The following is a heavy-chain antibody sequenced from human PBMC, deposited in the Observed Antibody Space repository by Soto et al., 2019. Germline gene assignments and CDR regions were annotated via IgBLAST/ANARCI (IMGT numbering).Heavy chain of an antibody. CDR1: GYTFTSYG. Sequence: QVQLVQSGAEVKKPGASVKVSCKASGYTFTSYGISWVRQAPGQGLEWMGWISAYNGNTNYAQKLQGRVTMTTDTSTSTAYMELRSLRSDDTAVYYCVREYIVVVPAAMDWFDPWGQGTLVTVSS. V-gene: IGHV1-18*01. D-gene: IGHD2-2*01. J-gene: IGHJ5*02. CDR3: VREYIVVVPAAMDWFDP. CDR2: ISAYNGNT.